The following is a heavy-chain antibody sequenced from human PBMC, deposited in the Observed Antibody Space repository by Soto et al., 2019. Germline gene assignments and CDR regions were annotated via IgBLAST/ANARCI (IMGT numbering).Heavy chain of an antibody. CDR3: AKGAMVAATRYYYYGMDV. D-gene: IGHD2-15*01. J-gene: IGHJ6*01. V-gene: IGHV3-30*18. CDR1: GFTFSNYG. Sequence: QVQLVESGGGVVQPGRSLRLSCAVSGFTFSNYGMHWVRQAPGKGLEWVAVISYDGSNKYYSDSVKGRFTISRDNSKNTLYLQMNSLRAEDTAVYYCAKGAMVAATRYYYYGMDVW. CDR2: ISYDGSNK.